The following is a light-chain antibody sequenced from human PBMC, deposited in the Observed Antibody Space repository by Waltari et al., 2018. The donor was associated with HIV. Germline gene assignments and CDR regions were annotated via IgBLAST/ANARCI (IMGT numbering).Light chain of an antibody. Sequence: SSELTQDPAVSVALGQTVRITCQGASLRSYYASWYQQKPGQAPLLVVYGDNKRPSGIRDRFSGSGSGNTASLAITGAQAEDEADYYCNARDSSGHHLVFAAATTVTVL. V-gene: IGLV3-19*01. CDR2: GDN. CDR3: NARDSSGHHLV. CDR1: SLRSYY. J-gene: IGLJ1*01.